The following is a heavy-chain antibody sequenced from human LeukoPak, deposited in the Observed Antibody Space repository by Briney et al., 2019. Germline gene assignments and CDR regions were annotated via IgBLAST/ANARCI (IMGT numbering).Heavy chain of an antibody. D-gene: IGHD6-13*01. Sequence: HLGGSLRLSCAASGFTFSTYGMHWVRQAPGKGLEWVAVISYDGSNKYYADSVKGRFTISRDNSKNTLYLQMNSLRAEDTAVYYCAREYSSSSTKKFDYWGQGTLVTVSS. CDR3: AREYSSSSTKKFDY. CDR2: ISYDGSNK. CDR1: GFTFSTYG. V-gene: IGHV3-30*19. J-gene: IGHJ4*02.